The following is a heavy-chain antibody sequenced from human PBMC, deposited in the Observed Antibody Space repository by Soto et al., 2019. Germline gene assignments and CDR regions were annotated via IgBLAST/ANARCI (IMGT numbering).Heavy chain of an antibody. CDR3: ARVRVYDFWSGYYAAGSDDGRWFDP. J-gene: IGHJ5*02. CDR2: IYHSGST. D-gene: IGHD3-3*01. V-gene: IGHV4-4*02. CDR1: GGSISSSNW. Sequence: ASETLSLTCAVSGGSISSSNWWSWVRQPPGKGLEWIGVIYHSGSTNYNPSLKSRVTISVDKSKNQFSLKLSSVTAADTAVYYCARVRVYDFWSGYYAAGSDDGRWFDPWGQGTLVTVSS.